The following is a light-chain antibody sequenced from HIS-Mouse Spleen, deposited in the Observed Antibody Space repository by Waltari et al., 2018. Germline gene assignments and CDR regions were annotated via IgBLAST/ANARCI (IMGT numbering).Light chain of an antibody. J-gene: IGLJ3*02. CDR3: SSYTSSSIWV. CDR2: EVS. Sequence: QSALTQPASVSGSPGQSITISCTGTSSDVGGYNYVSWYQQHPGKAPKHMIYEVSNRPSGVSNRFSGSKSGNTASLTISGLQAEDEADYYCSSYTSSSIWVFGGGTKLTVL. V-gene: IGLV2-14*01. CDR1: SSDVGGYNY.